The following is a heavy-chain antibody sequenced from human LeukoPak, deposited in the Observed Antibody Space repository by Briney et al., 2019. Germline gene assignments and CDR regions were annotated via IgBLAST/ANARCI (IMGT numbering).Heavy chain of an antibody. J-gene: IGHJ4*02. D-gene: IGHD1-14*01. CDR1: GGTFSSYA. V-gene: IGHV1-69*05. CDR3: ARGTITAQPDY. Sequence: PTAKVSCKASGGTFSSYAISWVRQAPRQGLEWMGGIIPIFGTANYAQKFQGSVTVTTDESTSTAYMELRSLRSEDTAVYYCARGTITAQPDYWGQGTLVTVSS. CDR2: IIPIFGTA.